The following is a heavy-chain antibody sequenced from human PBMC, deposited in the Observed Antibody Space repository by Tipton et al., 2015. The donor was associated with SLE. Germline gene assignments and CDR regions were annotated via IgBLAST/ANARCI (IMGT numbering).Heavy chain of an antibody. CDR1: GGSISSSSYY. Sequence: TLSLTCTVSGGSISSSSYYWGWIRQPPGKGLEWIGSIYYSGSTYYNPSLKSRVTISVDTSKNQFSLRRSSVTAADTAVYYCASRLRGTAFDIWGQGTMVTVSS. J-gene: IGHJ3*02. V-gene: IGHV4-39*07. CDR2: IYYSGST. CDR3: ASRLRGTAFDI. D-gene: IGHD1-1*01.